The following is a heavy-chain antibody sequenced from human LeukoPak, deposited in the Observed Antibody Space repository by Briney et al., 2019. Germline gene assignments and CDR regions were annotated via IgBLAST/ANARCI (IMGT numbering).Heavy chain of an antibody. J-gene: IGHJ4*02. CDR3: AKEEGIKRGTNFDS. D-gene: IGHD1-7*01. Sequence: GGSLRLSCAVSGFTFSSNWMHWVRQAPDKGLEWVAVVAHDGTVKYYADPVKGRFTISRDNGKKTLYLEMTSLRPEDTAVYYCAKEEGIKRGTNFDSWGQGSLVTVSS. CDR2: VAHDGTVK. CDR1: GFTFSSNW. V-gene: IGHV3-30*18.